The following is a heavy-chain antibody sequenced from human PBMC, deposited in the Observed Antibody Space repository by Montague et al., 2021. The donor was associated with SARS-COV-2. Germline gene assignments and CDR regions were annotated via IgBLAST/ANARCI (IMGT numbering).Heavy chain of an antibody. CDR3: ARVRPFYYLDY. V-gene: IGHV4-31*03. D-gene: IGHD3-3*01. CDR2: IFHTGGA. Sequence: TLSLTCTVSGTSIRSGGYYWTWIRQHPGKGLEWIGYIFHTGGAYYNPSLETRVNISVDTSNNLFSLRLSSVTAADTAMYFCARVRPFYYLDYWGQGTRVTGSS. J-gene: IGHJ4*02. CDR1: GTSIRSGGYY.